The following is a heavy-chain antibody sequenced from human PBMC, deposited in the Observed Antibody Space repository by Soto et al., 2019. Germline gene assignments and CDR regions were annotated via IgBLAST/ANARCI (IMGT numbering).Heavy chain of an antibody. V-gene: IGHV1-18*01. CDR1: GYTFTSYG. D-gene: IGHD3-3*01. J-gene: IGHJ3*02. Sequence: ASVKVSCKASGYTFTSYGMSWVRQAPGQGLEWMGWISAYNGNTNYAQKLQGRVTMTTDTSTSTAYMELRSLRSDDTAVYYCARDRLRFLEWLSEPHDAFDIWGQGTMVTVSS. CDR2: ISAYNGNT. CDR3: ARDRLRFLEWLSEPHDAFDI.